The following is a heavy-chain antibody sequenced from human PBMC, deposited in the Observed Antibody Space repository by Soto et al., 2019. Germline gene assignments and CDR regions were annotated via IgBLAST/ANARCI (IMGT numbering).Heavy chain of an antibody. CDR1: GGSISSGDYY. CDR2: IYYSGST. V-gene: IGHV4-30-4*01. J-gene: IGHJ6*02. Sequence: PSETLSLTCTVSGGSISSGDYYWSWIRQPPGKGLEWIGYIYYSGSTYYNPSLKSRVTISVDTSKNQFSLKLSSVTAADTAVYYCAREPLHYDILTGYGAYYYYGMDVWGQGTTVTVSS. CDR3: AREPLHYDILTGYGAYYYYGMDV. D-gene: IGHD3-9*01.